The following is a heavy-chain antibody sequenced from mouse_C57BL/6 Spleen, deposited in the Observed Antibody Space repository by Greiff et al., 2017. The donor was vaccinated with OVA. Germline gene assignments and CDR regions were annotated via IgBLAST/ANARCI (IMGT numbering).Heavy chain of an antibody. CDR2: ISYSGST. CDR1: GYSITSGYD. D-gene: IGHD1-1*01. V-gene: IGHV3-1*01. Sequence: EVKVVESGPGMVKPSQSLSLTCTVTGYSITSGYDWHWIRHFPGNKLEWMGYISYSGSTNYNPSLKSRISITHDTSKNHFFLKLNSVTTEDTATYYCAREGNYYGSSHWYFDVWGTGTTVTVSS. J-gene: IGHJ1*03. CDR3: AREGNYYGSSHWYFDV.